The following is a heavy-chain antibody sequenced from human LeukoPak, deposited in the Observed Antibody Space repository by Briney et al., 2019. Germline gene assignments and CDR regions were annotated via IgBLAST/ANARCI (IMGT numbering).Heavy chain of an antibody. D-gene: IGHD3-16*01. V-gene: IGHV3-23*01. Sequence: GGSLRLSCAASGFTVSSYGMTWVRLAPGKGLEWVSSISGSGGNTYYADSVKGRFTISRDNSKNTLFLQMNSLRAEDTAVYYCAKAVGGYHFDYWGQGTLVTVSS. CDR1: GFTVSSYG. CDR3: AKAVGGYHFDY. J-gene: IGHJ4*02. CDR2: ISGSGGNT.